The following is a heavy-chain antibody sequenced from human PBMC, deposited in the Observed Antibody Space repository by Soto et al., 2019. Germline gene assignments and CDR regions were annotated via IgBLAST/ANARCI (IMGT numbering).Heavy chain of an antibody. V-gene: IGHV1-18*01. CDR2: ISAYNGNT. D-gene: IGHD3-16*02. CDR1: GYTFTSYG. J-gene: IGHJ4*02. Sequence: QVQLVQSGAEVKKPGASVKVSCKASGYTFTSYGISWVRQAPGQGLEWMGWISAYNGNTNYAQKVQGRVTMTKDQSTSTAYMELRCLRSDDTAVYYCARDAVGVNMSTFGGVIVIDLDYWGQGTLVTVSS. CDR3: ARDAVGVNMSTFGGVIVIDLDY.